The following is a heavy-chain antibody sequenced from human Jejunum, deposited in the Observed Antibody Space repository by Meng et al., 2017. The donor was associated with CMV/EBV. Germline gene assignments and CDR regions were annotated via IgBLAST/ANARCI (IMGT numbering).Heavy chain of an antibody. V-gene: IGHV3-74*01. CDR2: INRDGTLT. Sequence: FSFNKYWMHWVRQAPGKGLVWVARINRDGTLTTYADSVKGRFTCSRDNARATLYLQMNSLRGEDSAVYYCARGGVSDYYYYGLDVWGQGTTVTVSS. D-gene: IGHD3-10*01. CDR3: ARGGVSDYYYYGLDV. CDR1: FSFNKYW. J-gene: IGHJ6*02.